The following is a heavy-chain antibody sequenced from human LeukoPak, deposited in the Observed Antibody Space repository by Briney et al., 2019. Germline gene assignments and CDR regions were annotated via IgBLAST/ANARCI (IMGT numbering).Heavy chain of an antibody. J-gene: IGHJ3*02. CDR2: IYYSGST. V-gene: IGHV4-39*01. CDR3: ARPQQSDSSGYYTDAFDI. D-gene: IGHD3-22*01. Sequence: SSYEMNWVRQPPGKGLEWIGSIYYSGSTYYNPSLKSRVTISVDTSKNQFSLKLSSVTAADTAVYYCARPQQSDSSGYYTDAFDIWGQGTMVTVSS. CDR1: SSYE.